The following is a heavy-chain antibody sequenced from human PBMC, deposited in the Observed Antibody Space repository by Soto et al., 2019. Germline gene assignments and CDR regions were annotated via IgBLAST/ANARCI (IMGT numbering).Heavy chain of an antibody. CDR3: ARLFNYFDSSGSQS. D-gene: IGHD3-22*01. V-gene: IGHV4-4*02. CDR2: IYSSGSA. J-gene: IGHJ4*02. Sequence: SETLSLTCAVSGGFISSNKWWSWVRQSPGKGLEWIGQIYSSGSANYNPSLKSRVTISIDKSRNQFSLKLSSVTAADTGVYYCARLFNYFDSSGSQSWGQGTLVTVSS. CDR1: GGFISSNKW.